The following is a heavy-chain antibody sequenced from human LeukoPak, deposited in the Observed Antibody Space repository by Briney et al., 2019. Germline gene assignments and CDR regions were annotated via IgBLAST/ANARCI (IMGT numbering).Heavy chain of an antibody. D-gene: IGHD3-10*01. Sequence: SETLSLTCTVSGGSISSGGYYWSWIRQPPGKGLEWIGYIYHSGSTYYNPSLKSRVTISVDRSKNQFSLKLSSVTAADTAVYYCARRSSYYYGSGRTTNWFDPWGQGTLVTVSS. V-gene: IGHV4-30-2*01. CDR2: IYHSGST. CDR3: ARRSSYYYGSGRTTNWFDP. CDR1: GGSISSGGYY. J-gene: IGHJ5*02.